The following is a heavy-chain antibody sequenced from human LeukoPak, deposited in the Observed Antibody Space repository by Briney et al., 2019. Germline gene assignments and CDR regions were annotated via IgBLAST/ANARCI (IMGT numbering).Heavy chain of an antibody. D-gene: IGHD3-22*01. CDR3: ARDQYYYDSSGYYWSDWYFDL. CDR1: GFTFSSCG. J-gene: IGHJ2*01. V-gene: IGHV3-30*03. Sequence: GGSLRLSCAASGFTFSSCGMHWVRQAPGKGLEWVAVISYDGSNKYYADSVMGRFTISRDNSKNTLYLQMNSLRAEDTAVYYCARDQYYYDSSGYYWSDWYFDLWGRGTLVTVSS. CDR2: ISYDGSNK.